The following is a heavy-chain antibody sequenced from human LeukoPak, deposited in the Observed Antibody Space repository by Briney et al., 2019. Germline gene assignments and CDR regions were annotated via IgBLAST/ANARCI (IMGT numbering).Heavy chain of an antibody. Sequence: GGSLRLSXAASGFTFSSYWMSWVRQAPGKGLEWVANIKQDGSEKYYVDSVKGRFTISRDNAKNSLYLQMNSLRAEDTAVYYCARSPDSTYYYYYMDVWGKGTTVTVSS. J-gene: IGHJ6*03. CDR2: IKQDGSEK. CDR1: GFTFSSYW. V-gene: IGHV3-7*01. CDR3: ARSPDSTYYYYYMDV. D-gene: IGHD6-13*01.